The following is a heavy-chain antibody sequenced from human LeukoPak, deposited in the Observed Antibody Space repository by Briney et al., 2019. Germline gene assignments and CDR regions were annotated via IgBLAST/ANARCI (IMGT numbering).Heavy chain of an antibody. Sequence: GGSLRLACAASGFTFSDYNMNWVRQAPGKGLEWVSYITDSGNTIHYADSVKGRFTISRDNAKNSLYLQMNSLRAEDTAVYYCARSIGLTGGGVDVWGQGTTVTVSS. CDR1: GFTFSDYN. CDR3: ARSIGLTGGGVDV. V-gene: IGHV3-11*01. CDR2: ITDSGNTI. D-gene: IGHD3-9*01. J-gene: IGHJ6*02.